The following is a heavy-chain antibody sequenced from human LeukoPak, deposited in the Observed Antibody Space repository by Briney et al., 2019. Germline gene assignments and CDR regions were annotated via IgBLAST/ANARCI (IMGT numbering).Heavy chain of an antibody. D-gene: IGHD1-20*01. J-gene: IGHJ5*02. CDR1: GYSISSGYY. CDR2: IYHSGST. CDR3: ARERGDNWNVGP. V-gene: IGHV4-38-2*02. Sequence: SETLSLTCTVSGYSISSGYYWGWIRQPPGKGLKWIGTIYHSGSTFYNPSLKSRVTISVDTSKNQFSLKQSSVTAADTAVYYCARERGDNWNVGPWGQGTLVTVSS.